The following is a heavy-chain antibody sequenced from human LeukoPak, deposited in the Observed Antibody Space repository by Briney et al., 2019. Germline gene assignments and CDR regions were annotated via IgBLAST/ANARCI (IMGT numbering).Heavy chain of an antibody. D-gene: IGHD3-22*01. V-gene: IGHV1-18*01. J-gene: IGHJ4*02. CDR1: GYTFTSYG. CDR2: LSAYNGNT. Sequence: ASVKVSCKASGYTFTSYGISWVRQAPGQGLEWMGWLSAYNGNTNYAQKLQGRVTMTTDTSTSTAYMELRSLRSDDTAVYYCARTTVGYTYYYDSSGYYVDYWGQGTLVNVSS. CDR3: ARTTVGYTYYYDSSGYYVDY.